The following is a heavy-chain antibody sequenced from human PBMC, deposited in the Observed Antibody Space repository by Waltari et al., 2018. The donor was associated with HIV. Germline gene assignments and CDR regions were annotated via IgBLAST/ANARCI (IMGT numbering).Heavy chain of an antibody. V-gene: IGHV1-2*06. CDR1: GDRFRTYF. Sequence: QPLLVQSESEVTAPGDSVVLSCKASGDRFRTYFLYWLLQAPGQGLEWMGRMNPDLGDITYSHTFRTSVTLTRDPSSALIYMLMTCLTASVTATYFCSRCEDVLLTHLPLLFLFEFWGNGSFVIV. J-gene: IGHJ4*01. D-gene: IGHD2-15*01. CDR2: MNPDLGDI. CDR3: SRCEDVLLTHLPLLFLFEF.